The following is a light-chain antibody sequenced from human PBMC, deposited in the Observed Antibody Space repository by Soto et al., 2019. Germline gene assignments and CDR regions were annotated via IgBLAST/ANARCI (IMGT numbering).Light chain of an antibody. CDR2: GAS. CDR3: QQYGSSPET. Sequence: FTPSSGTRPRSPGKKAKLSCRASQSVSSNLAWYQQKPGQPPRLFIYGASSCATGIPDWFSGRGSGTDFSLIISRLEPEDFAVYYCQQYGSSPETFGQGTKVDIK. V-gene: IGKV3-20*01. CDR1: QSVSSN. J-gene: IGKJ1*01.